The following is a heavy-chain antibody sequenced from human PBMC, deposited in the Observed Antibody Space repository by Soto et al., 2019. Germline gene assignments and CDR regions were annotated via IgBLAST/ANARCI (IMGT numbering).Heavy chain of an antibody. CDR2: ISSSSSYT. CDR1: GFTFSDYY. V-gene: IGHV3-11*06. Sequence: LRLSCAASGFTFSDYYMSWIRQAPGKGLEWVSYISSSSSYTNYADSVKGRFTISRDNAKNSLYLQMNSLRAEDTAVYYCARGIAAAVYYFGYWGQGTLVTVSS. CDR3: ARGIAAAVYYFGY. D-gene: IGHD6-13*01. J-gene: IGHJ4*02.